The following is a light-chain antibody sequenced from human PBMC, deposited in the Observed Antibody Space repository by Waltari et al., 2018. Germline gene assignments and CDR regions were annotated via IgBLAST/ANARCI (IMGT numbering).Light chain of an antibody. V-gene: IGKV4-1*01. CDR3: QQYYITPLS. Sequence: DIVMTQSPDSLTGSLGERATITCKSSQSVLYSSDNRNYLAWYQQKPGQPPNLLIYWASTRESGVPDRFSGSGSGTDFTLTISSLQAEDVAVYYCQQYYITPLSFGGGTKVEIK. J-gene: IGKJ4*01. CDR2: WAS. CDR1: QSVLYSSDNRNY.